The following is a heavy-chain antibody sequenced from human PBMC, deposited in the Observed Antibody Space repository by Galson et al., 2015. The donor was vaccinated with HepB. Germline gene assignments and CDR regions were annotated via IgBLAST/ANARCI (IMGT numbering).Heavy chain of an antibody. CDR3: AKCAMVRGVIIDYYYGMDV. V-gene: IGHV3-43*01. J-gene: IGHJ6*02. CDR1: GFTFDDYT. CDR2: ISWDGGST. Sequence: SLRLSCAASGFTFDDYTMHWVRQAPGKGLEWVSLISWDGGSTYYADSVKGRFTISRDNSKNSLYLQMNSLRTEDTALYYCAKCAMVRGVIIDYYYGMDVWGQGTTVTVSS. D-gene: IGHD3-10*01.